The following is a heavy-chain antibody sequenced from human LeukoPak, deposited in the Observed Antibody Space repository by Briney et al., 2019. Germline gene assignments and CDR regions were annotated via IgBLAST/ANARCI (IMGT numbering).Heavy chain of an antibody. D-gene: IGHD2-2*02. V-gene: IGHV1-2*02. J-gene: IGHJ4*02. CDR1: GYTFTGYY. CDR2: INPNSGGT. CDR3: ARDLPLGGDQLLYSY. Sequence: ASVKVSCKASGYTFTGYYMHWVRQAPGQGLEWMGWINPNSGGTNYAQKFQGRVTMTRDTSISTAYMELSRLRSDDTAVYYCARDLPLGGDQLLYSYWGQGTWSPSPQ.